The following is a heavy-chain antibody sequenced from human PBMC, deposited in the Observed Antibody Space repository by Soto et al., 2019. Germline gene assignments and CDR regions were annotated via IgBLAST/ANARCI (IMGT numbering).Heavy chain of an antibody. CDR1: GGSFSGYY. CDR2: INHSGST. Sequence: SETLSLTCAVYGGSFSGYYWSWIRQPPGKGLEWIGEINHSGSTNYNPSLKSRVTISVDTSKNQFSLKLSSVTAADTAVYYCARGPPYSGSYYKRREGFDPWGQGTLVTVSS. D-gene: IGHD3-10*01. V-gene: IGHV4-34*01. J-gene: IGHJ5*02. CDR3: ARGPPYSGSYYKRREGFDP.